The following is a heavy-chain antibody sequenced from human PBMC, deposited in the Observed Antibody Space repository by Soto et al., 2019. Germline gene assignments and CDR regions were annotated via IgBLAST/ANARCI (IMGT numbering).Heavy chain of an antibody. V-gene: IGHV1-18*01. CDR2: ISTYTGNT. Sequence: QVHLVQSGAEVKKPGASVKVSCKASGYTFTNYDINWVRQARGQGLEWMGWISTYTGNTNYAQKLQGRVTMTTDTSTSTAYMGLRTLRSDDTAVYYCARGYYYGSGRPTPGGMDVWGQGTTVTVSS. J-gene: IGHJ6*02. CDR1: GYTFTNYD. D-gene: IGHD3-10*01. CDR3: ARGYYYGSGRPTPGGMDV.